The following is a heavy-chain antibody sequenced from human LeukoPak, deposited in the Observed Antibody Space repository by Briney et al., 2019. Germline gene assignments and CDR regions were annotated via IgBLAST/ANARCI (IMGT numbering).Heavy chain of an antibody. J-gene: IGHJ4*02. Sequence: SETLSLTCTVSGYSISNGYDGGWIRQPPGEGLEWVGSIWHRGSTYDNPSLRNRITRSLDRSKQKCALKLTSVTPADTAVYFCARGAEYYDIWKRHAGYSDYWGKGISLPVSS. V-gene: IGHV4-38-2*02. CDR1: GYSISNGYD. D-gene: IGHD3/OR15-3a*01. CDR2: IWHRGST. CDR3: ARGAEYYDIWKRHAGYSDY.